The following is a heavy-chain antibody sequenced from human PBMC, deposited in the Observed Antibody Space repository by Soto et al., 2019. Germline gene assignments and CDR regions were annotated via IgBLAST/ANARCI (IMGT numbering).Heavy chain of an antibody. J-gene: IGHJ4*02. CDR1: GFTFSSYA. Sequence: GGSLRLSCAASGFTFSSYAMSWVRQAPGKGLEWVSAISGSGGSTYYADSVKGQFTISRDNSKNTLYLQMNSLRAEDTAVYFCAKYCSSTSCSPSVPYWGQGTLVTVSS. CDR2: ISGSGGST. D-gene: IGHD2-2*01. V-gene: IGHV3-23*01. CDR3: AKYCSSTSCSPSVPY.